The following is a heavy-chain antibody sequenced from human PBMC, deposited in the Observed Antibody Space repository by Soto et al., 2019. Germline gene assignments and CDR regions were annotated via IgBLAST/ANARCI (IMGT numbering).Heavy chain of an antibody. J-gene: IGHJ6*03. V-gene: IGHV3-23*01. D-gene: IGHD6-19*01. CDR2: ISGSGGST. CDR1: GFTFSSYA. CDR3: AKASTGSSGWYDRLTYYYYYMDV. Sequence: GGSLRLSCAASGFTFSSYAMSWVRQAPGKGLEWVSAISGSGGSTYYADSVKGGFTISRDNSKNTLYLQMNSLRAEDTAVYYCAKASTGSSGWYDRLTYYYYYMDVWGKGTTVTVSS.